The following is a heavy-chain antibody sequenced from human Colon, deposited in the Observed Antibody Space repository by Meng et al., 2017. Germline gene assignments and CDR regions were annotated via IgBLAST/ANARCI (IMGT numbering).Heavy chain of an antibody. J-gene: IGHJ4*02. D-gene: IGHD6-6*01. Sequence: EVQLVESGGGLVKPGGSLRLSCAASGFTFSSHRMNWVRQASGKGLEWVSTISSGSNFIYYADSLKGRFTISRDNAKNSLYLQIDSLRAEDTAVYYCARDIPGRLFDNWGQGTLVTVSS. CDR3: ARDIPGRLFDN. CDR1: GFTFSSHR. CDR2: ISSGSNFI. V-gene: IGHV3-21*01.